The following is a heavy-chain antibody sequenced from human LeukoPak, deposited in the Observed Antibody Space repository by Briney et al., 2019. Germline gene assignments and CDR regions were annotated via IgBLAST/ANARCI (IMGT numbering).Heavy chain of an antibody. J-gene: IGHJ3*02. D-gene: IGHD3-3*01. V-gene: IGHV3-11*04. CDR1: GFTFSDYY. CDR3: AREVGMGITIFGVVNDAFDI. CDR2: ISSSGSSI. Sequence: GXXLRLSCAASGFTFSDYYMSWIRQVPGKGLEWVSYISSSGSSIYYSLSFKGRFTISSDNAKNSLYLQMNSLRAEDTAVYYCAREVGMGITIFGVVNDAFDIWGQGTMVTVSS.